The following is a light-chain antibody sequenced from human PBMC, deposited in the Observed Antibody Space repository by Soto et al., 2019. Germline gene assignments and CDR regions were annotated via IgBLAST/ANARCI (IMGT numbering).Light chain of an antibody. CDR1: QGIAPY. Sequence: DVQMTQSPSSLSAFVGDRVTITCRASQGIAPYLAWFQQKPEKVPKLLIYATSTLQSGVTSRFIGSGSGTDFTLTINNLQPEDVGTYYCQKYNSAPLTCGGGTKVEIK. CDR2: ATS. J-gene: IGKJ4*01. V-gene: IGKV1-27*01. CDR3: QKYNSAPLT.